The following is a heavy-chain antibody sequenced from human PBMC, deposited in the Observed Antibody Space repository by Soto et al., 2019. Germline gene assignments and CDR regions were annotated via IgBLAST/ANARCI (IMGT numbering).Heavy chain of an antibody. CDR1: GFTFSSYS. J-gene: IGHJ4*02. Sequence: RGSLRLSCAASGFTFSSYSMNWVRQAPGKGLEWVSSISSSSSYIYYADSVKGRFTISRDDAKNSLYLQMNSLRAEDTAVYYCARPGMVRGVIINPGYWGQGTLVTVSS. D-gene: IGHD3-10*01. CDR2: ISSSSSYI. V-gene: IGHV3-21*01. CDR3: ARPGMVRGVIINPGY.